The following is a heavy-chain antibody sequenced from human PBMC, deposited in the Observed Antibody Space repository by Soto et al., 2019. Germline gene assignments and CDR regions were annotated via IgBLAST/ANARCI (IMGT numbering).Heavy chain of an antibody. Sequence: QLQLQEPGPGLVKPSETLSLTCTVSGGSISSSSYYWGWIPQPPGKGLEWIGRIYYSGSTYYNPSLESRVTISVDTSKNQFSLKLSSVTAADTAVYYCARQTEGVVPARILYYYYYMDVWGKGTTVTVSS. J-gene: IGHJ6*03. CDR1: GGSISSSSYY. V-gene: IGHV4-39*01. CDR3: ARQTEGVVPARILYYYYYMDV. D-gene: IGHD2-2*01. CDR2: IYYSGST.